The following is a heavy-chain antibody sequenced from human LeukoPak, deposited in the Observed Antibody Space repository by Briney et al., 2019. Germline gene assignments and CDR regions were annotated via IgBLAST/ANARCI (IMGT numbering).Heavy chain of an antibody. CDR2: ISSSSSYI. J-gene: IGHJ4*02. CDR3: AKDMSGPMDS. D-gene: IGHD3-16*01. V-gene: IGHV3-21*04. Sequence: GGSLRLSCAASGFTFSSYSMNWVRQAPGKGLEWVSSISSSSSYIYYADSVKGRFTISRDNAKNSLYLQMNSLRAEDTALYYCAKDMSGPMDSWGQGTLVTVSS. CDR1: GFTFSSYS.